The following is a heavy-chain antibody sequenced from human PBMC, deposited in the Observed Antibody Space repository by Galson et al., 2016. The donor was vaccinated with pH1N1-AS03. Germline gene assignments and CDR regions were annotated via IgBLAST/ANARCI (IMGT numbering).Heavy chain of an antibody. Sequence: SLRLSCAASGLTFSSYAMTWVRQAPGKGLEWVSAISDSGSSLYYADSVKGRFTISRDDSKNKLYLQVNNLRAEDTAVYYCAKAGSARPPHMTPFDFDYWGPGVLVTVSS. V-gene: IGHV3-23*01. CDR3: AKAGSARPPHMTPFDFDY. CDR2: ISDSGSSL. D-gene: IGHD6-6*01. CDR1: GLTFSSYA. J-gene: IGHJ4*01.